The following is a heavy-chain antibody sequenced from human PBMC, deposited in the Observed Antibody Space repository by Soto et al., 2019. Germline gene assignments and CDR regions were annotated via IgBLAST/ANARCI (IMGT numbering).Heavy chain of an antibody. CDR1: GYTFTSYG. CDR2: ISAYNGNT. V-gene: IGHV1-18*04. CDR3: AREYSRGCQVLNDY. J-gene: IGHJ4*02. Sequence: ASVKGSCKASGYTFTSYGISWVRQAPGQGLEWMGWISAYNGNTNYAQKLQGRVTMTTDTSTSTAYMELRSLRSDDTAVYYCAREYSRGCQVLNDYWGQGTLVTVSS. D-gene: IGHD6-19*01.